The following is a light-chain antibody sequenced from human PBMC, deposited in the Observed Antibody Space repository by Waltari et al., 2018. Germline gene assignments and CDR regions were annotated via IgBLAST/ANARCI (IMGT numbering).Light chain of an antibody. Sequence: QSALTQPASVSGSPGQSITISCTGSSSDVGGDESVSWYEDHPGQAPKVIIYDVNKRPSGVSDRFSGSKSGNPASLTISGLHAEDQATFYCSSQSTTNGVIFGGGTKVTVL. V-gene: IGLV2-14*03. CDR1: SSDVGGDES. CDR2: DVN. J-gene: IGLJ2*01. CDR3: SSQSTTNGVI.